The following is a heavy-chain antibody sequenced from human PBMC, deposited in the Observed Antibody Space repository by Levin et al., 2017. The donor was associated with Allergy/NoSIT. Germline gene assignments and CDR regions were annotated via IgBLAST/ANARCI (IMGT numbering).Heavy chain of an antibody. CDR1: GFTFSSYS. CDR2: ISSSSSYI. V-gene: IGHV3-21*01. J-gene: IGHJ6*02. Sequence: GESLKISCAASGFTFSSYSMNWVRQAPGKGLEWVSSISSSSSYIYYADSVKGRFTISRDNAKNSLYLQMNSLRAEDTAVYYCARANYDFWSGSYGMDVWGQGTTVTVSS. D-gene: IGHD3-3*01. CDR3: ARANYDFWSGSYGMDV.